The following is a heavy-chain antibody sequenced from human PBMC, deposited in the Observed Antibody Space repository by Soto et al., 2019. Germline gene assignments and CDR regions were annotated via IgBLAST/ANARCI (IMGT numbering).Heavy chain of an antibody. J-gene: IGHJ3*02. CDR1: GGSISSYY. Sequence: LEILSLTCTVSGGSISSYYWSWIRQPPGKGLEWIGYIYYSGSTNYNPSLKSRVTISVDTSKNQFSLKLSSVTAADTAVYYCARLEEDIVVVPAGTYDAFDIWGQGTMVTVSS. CDR2: IYYSGST. V-gene: IGHV4-59*08. CDR3: ARLEEDIVVVPAGTYDAFDI. D-gene: IGHD2-2*01.